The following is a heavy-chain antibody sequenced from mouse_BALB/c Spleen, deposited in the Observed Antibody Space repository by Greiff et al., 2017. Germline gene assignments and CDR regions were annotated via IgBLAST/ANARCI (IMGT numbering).Heavy chain of an antibody. J-gene: IGHJ4*01. CDR2: INPSTGYT. V-gene: IGHV1-7*01. CDR1: GYTFTSYW. CDR3: ARRYGPYYYAMDY. Sequence: VQLQQSGAELAKPGASVKMSCKASGYTFTSYWMHWVKQRPGQGLEWIGYINPSTGYTEYNQKFKDKATLTADKSSSTAYMQLSSLTSEDSAVYYCARRYGPYYYAMDYWGQGTSVTVSS. D-gene: IGHD1-2*01.